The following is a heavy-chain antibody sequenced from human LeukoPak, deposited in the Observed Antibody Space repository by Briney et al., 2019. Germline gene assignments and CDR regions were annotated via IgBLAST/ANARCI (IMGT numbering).Heavy chain of an antibody. Sequence: GGSLRLSCAASGFTFSSYAMSWVRQAPGKGLEWVSAISGSGGSTYYADSVKGRFTISGDNSKNTLYLQMNSLRAEDTAVYYCAKHIAAAGTGIYYWGQGTLVTVSS. CDR3: AKHIAAAGTGIYY. D-gene: IGHD6-13*01. J-gene: IGHJ4*02. CDR2: ISGSGGST. V-gene: IGHV3-23*01. CDR1: GFTFSSYA.